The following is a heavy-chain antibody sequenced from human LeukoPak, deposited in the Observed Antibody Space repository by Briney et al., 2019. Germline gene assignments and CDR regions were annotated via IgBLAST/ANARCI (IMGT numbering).Heavy chain of an antibody. CDR3: ARDGFNDAFDV. CDR1: GGSISSYY. V-gene: IGHV4-59*01. J-gene: IGHJ3*01. D-gene: IGHD3-10*01. Sequence: SETLSLTCTVSGGSISSYYWSWLRQPPGKGLEWIAYIYYSGSTNYNPSLKSRVTISVDTSKNQFSLKLSSVAAADTAVYYCARDGFNDAFDVWGQGTMVTVSS. CDR2: IYYSGST.